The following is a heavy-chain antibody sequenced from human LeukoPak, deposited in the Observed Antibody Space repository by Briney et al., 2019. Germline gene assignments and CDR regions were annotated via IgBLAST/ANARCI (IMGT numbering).Heavy chain of an antibody. CDR1: GYSLTGYW. D-gene: IGHD6-25*01. J-gene: IGHJ2*01. CDR3: ARRRDRGRYFDL. V-gene: IGHV5-51*01. Sequence: GESLKISCKGSGYSLTGYWIGWVRQMPGKGLEWMGIVYPGDSDTRYSPSFQGQVTISADKSITTAYLQWSSLKASDSAIYYCARRRDRGRYFDLWGRGTLVTVSS. CDR2: VYPGDSDT.